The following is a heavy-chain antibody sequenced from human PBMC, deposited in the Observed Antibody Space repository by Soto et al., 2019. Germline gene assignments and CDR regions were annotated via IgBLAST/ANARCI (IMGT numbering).Heavy chain of an antibody. V-gene: IGHV1-3*01. J-gene: IGHJ4*02. D-gene: IGHD6-19*01. CDR3: ATAAAVAADFEY. CDR2: INAGNGNT. Sequence: ASVKVSCKASGYTFTGYAMHWVRQAPGQRLEWMGWINAGNGNTKYSQKFQGRVTITRDTSASTAYMELSSLRSEDTAVYYCATAAAVAADFEYGGQGTLVTVPS. CDR1: GYTFTGYA.